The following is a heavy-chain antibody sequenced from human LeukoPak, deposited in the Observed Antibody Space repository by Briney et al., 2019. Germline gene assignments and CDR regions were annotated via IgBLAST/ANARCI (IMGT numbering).Heavy chain of an antibody. CDR3: ARDLGGSRWSLRAFDI. CDR2: SSTSSTI. D-gene: IGHD6-13*01. CDR1: GFTFSSYT. V-gene: IGHV3-48*04. J-gene: IGHJ3*02. Sequence: GGSLRLSCAASGFTFSSYTMHWVRQAPGKGLEWVSYSSTSSTIYYADSVKGRFTISRDNAKNSLYLQMNSLRAEDTAVYYCARDLGGSRWSLRAFDIWGQGTMVTVSS.